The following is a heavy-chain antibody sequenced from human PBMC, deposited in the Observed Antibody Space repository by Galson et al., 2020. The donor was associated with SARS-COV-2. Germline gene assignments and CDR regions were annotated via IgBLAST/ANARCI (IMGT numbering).Heavy chain of an antibody. CDR3: ARYQLLFPFDY. J-gene: IGHJ4*02. V-gene: IGHV4-38-2*02. D-gene: IGHD1-7*01. CDR1: NYSISSHVY. Sequence: ASETLSLTCTVSNYSISSHVYWGWVRQSPGRGLEWIGNIHFSGNTHYNPSLKRRVTISVDTSKNQFSLKLTSVTAADTAVYYCARYQLLFPFDYWGRGALVPVPS. CDR2: IHFSGNT.